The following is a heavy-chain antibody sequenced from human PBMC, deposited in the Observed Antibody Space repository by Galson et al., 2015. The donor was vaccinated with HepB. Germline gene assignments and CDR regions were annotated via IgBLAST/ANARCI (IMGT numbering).Heavy chain of an antibody. CDR3: ASSVYGSGSYYTFDY. J-gene: IGHJ4*02. D-gene: IGHD3-10*01. CDR1: GGTFSSYA. V-gene: IGHV1-69*13. Sequence: SVKVSCKASGGTFSSYAISWVRQAPGQGLEWMGGIIPIFGTANYAQKFQGRVTITADESTSTAYMELSSLRSEDTAVYYCASSVYGSGSYYTFDYWGQGTLVTVSS. CDR2: IIPIFGTA.